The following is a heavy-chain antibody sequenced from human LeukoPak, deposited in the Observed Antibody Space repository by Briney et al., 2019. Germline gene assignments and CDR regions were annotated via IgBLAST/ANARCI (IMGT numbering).Heavy chain of an antibody. J-gene: IGHJ4*02. Sequence: GGSLGLSCVASEFTFSSHAMNWVRQAPGKGLEWVSSISGGGESTYYADSVKGRFTISRDNSKNTLYLQMNSLRAEDTAVYYCARGGHSSGWYVFGSFDYWGQGTLVTVSS. CDR3: ARGGHSSGWYVFGSFDY. CDR1: EFTFSSHA. V-gene: IGHV3-23*01. D-gene: IGHD6-19*01. CDR2: ISGGGEST.